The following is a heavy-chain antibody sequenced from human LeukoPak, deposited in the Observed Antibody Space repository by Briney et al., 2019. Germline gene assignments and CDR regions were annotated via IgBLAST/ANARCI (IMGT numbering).Heavy chain of an antibody. D-gene: IGHD2/OR15-2a*01. CDR3: ARIVRGGATFLFDY. V-gene: IGHV2-70*11. CDR1: GFSLSTSGMC. CDR2: IDWADDR. J-gene: IGHJ4*02. Sequence: QTLTLTCTFSGFSLSTSGMCVRWIRQPPGKALEWLARIDWADDRYYNTSLKTRLTISKDTSKNQVVLTLTNVDPVDTAAYYCARIVRGGATFLFDYWGQGTLVTVSS.